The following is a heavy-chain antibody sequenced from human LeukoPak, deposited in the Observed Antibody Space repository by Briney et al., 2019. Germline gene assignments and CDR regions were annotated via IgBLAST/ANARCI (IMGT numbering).Heavy chain of an antibody. J-gene: IGHJ4*02. CDR3: ARSKWELNFDY. D-gene: IGHD1-26*01. V-gene: IGHV3-30*03. CDR1: GFTFSSYG. CDR2: ISYDVSDK. Sequence: GGSLRLSCTASGFTFSSYGMHWVRQAPGKGLEWVAVISYDVSDKYYADSVKGRFTISRDNSKNTLYLQMNSLRAEDTAVYYCARSKWELNFDYWGQGTLVTVSS.